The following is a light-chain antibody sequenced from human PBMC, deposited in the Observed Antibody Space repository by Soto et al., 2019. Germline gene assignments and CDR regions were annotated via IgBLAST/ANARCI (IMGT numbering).Light chain of an antibody. CDR1: QTISSF. J-gene: IGKJ2*01. V-gene: IGKV1-39*01. CDR3: QQSYSTPYT. Sequence: DIQMTQSPSFLSASLGDRVTITCRASQTISSFLYWYQQRPGKAPKLLIYATSNLHSGVPSRFSGAGSGTDFTLTINSLQPEDFASYYWQQSYSTPYTFGQGTTL. CDR2: ATS.